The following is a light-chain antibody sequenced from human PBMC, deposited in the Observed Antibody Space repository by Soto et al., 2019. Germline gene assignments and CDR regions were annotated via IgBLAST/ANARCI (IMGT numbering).Light chain of an antibody. CDR3: QQRSNWPRT. Sequence: IVLTQSPATLSLSPGKRATLSCRASQNITNYLIWYQHKPGQAPRXLIYDVSNRATGIPARFSGSGSGTDFTLTISSLEPEDFAVYDCQQRSNWPRTFGQGTKVDIK. J-gene: IGKJ1*01. CDR1: QNITNY. CDR2: DVS. V-gene: IGKV3-11*01.